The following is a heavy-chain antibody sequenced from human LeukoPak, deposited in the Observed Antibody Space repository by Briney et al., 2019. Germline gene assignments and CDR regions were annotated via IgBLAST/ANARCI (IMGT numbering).Heavy chain of an antibody. J-gene: IGHJ4*02. V-gene: IGHV3-23*01. CDR2: ISGSGGST. Sequence: GGSLRLSCAASGFTFSSYGMSWVRQAPGKGLEWVSGISGSGGSTYYADSVKGRFTISRDNSKNTLYLQMNSLRAEDTAVYYCASGFGGYERYWGQGTLVTVSS. CDR3: ASGFGGYERY. CDR1: GFTFSSYG. D-gene: IGHD5-12*01.